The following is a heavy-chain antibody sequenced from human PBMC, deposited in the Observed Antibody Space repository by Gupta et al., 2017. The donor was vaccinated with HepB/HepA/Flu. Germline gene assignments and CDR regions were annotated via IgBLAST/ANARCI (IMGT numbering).Heavy chain of an antibody. CDR1: GFTFSSYG. Sequence: QVQLVESGGGVVQPGRSLRLSCAASGFTFSSYGMHWVRQAPGKGLEWVAVIWYDGSNKDYADSVKGRFTISRDNSKNTLYLQMNSLRADDTAVYYCASAHQSSGEGYWGQGTLVTVSS. J-gene: IGHJ4*02. CDR2: IWYDGSNK. V-gene: IGHV3-33*01. D-gene: IGHD3-22*01. CDR3: ASAHQSSGEGY.